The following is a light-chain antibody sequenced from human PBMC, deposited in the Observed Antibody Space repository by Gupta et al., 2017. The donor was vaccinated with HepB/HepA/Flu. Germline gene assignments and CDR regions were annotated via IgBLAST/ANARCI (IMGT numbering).Light chain of an antibody. V-gene: IGKV3-15*01. CDR1: QYIDYN. CDR3: QEYSNWPQYT. Sequence: EIVMTQSPATLSVSPGERATLSCRASQYIDYNLAWYQQKPGQAPRLLIYGTSTRATAIPARFSGSGYGTEFTLTINSLESEDFACYYCQEYSNWPQYTFGQGTKLEIK. CDR2: GTS. J-gene: IGKJ2*01.